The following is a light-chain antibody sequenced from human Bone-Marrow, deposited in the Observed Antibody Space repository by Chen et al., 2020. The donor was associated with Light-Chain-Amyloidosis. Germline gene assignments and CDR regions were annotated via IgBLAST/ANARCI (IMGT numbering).Light chain of an antibody. J-gene: IGLJ2*01. Sequence: SYELTQPPSVSVSPGQTARITCSGDDLPTKYAYWYQQKPGQAPVLVIHRDNERPSGISQRFPGSSSGTTATLNNSGVQAEDEADYHCQSADSSGTYEVIFGGGTKLTVL. V-gene: IGLV3-25*03. CDR1: DLPTKY. CDR3: QSADSSGTYEVI. CDR2: RDN.